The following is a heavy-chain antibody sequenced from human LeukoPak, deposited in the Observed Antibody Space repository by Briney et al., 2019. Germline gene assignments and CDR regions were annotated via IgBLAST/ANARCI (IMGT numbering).Heavy chain of an antibody. CDR3: ARESLLWFGEDSKQFDY. D-gene: IGHD3-10*01. J-gene: IGHJ4*02. CDR1: GYTFTSYG. Sequence: ASVKVSCKASGYTFTSYGISWVRQAPGQGLEWMGWISAYNGNTNYAQKLQGRVTMTTDTSTSTAYMELRSLRSDDTAVYYCARESLLWFGEDSKQFDYWGQGTLVTVSS. V-gene: IGHV1-18*01. CDR2: ISAYNGNT.